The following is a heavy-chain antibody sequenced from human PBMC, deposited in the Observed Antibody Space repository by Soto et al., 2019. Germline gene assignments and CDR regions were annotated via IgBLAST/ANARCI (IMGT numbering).Heavy chain of an antibody. CDR1: GFTFSSYS. D-gene: IGHD4-17*01. CDR2: ISYDGSNK. V-gene: IGHV3-30*03. CDR3: ARDLTVRPYYYYGMDV. Sequence: GGSLRLCYAASGFTFSSYSMNWVRQAPGKGLEWVAVISYDGSNKYYADSVKGRFTISRDNSKNTLYLQMNSLRAEDTAVYYCARDLTVRPYYYYGMDVWGQGTTVTVSS. J-gene: IGHJ6*02.